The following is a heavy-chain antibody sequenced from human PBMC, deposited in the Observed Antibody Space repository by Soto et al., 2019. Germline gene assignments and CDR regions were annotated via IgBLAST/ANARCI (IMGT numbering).Heavy chain of an antibody. CDR2: ISYDGSNK. J-gene: IGHJ4*02. CDR1: GFTFSSYG. CDR3: AKHLSNGSPDY. V-gene: IGHV3-30*18. D-gene: IGHD2-15*01. Sequence: GGSLRLSCAASGFTFSSYGMHWVRQAPGKGLEWVAVISYDGSNKYYADSVKGRFTISRDNSKNTLYLQMNSLRAEDTVLFCGAKHLSNGSPDYWGQGTLVTVSS.